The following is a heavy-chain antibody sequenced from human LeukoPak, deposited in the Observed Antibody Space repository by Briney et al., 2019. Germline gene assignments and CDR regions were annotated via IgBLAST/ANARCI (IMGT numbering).Heavy chain of an antibody. D-gene: IGHD2-8*01. CDR2: IYISRTT. CDR3: ARERTSCTNGVCRTPRWFDP. Sequence: SLETLSLTCTVSGGSISTYYWTWIRQPAGKGLEWIGHIYISRTTNYSPSLKSRVTMSVDTSKNQFSLKLSSVTAADTAVYYCARERTSCTNGVCRTPRWFDPWGQGILVTVSS. V-gene: IGHV4-4*07. CDR1: GGSISTYY. J-gene: IGHJ5*02.